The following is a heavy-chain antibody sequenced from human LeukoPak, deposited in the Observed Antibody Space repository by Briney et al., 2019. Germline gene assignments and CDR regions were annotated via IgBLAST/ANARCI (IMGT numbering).Heavy chain of an antibody. CDR3: AKFPSAATPGVEYAFDI. CDR2: ISYDGSNK. J-gene: IGHJ3*02. V-gene: IGHV3-30*18. D-gene: IGHD2-15*01. CDR1: GFTFSSYG. Sequence: GRSLRLSCAASGFTFSSYGMHWVRQAPGKGLEWVAVISYDGSNKYYADSVKGRFTISRDNSKNTLYLQMDSLRAEDTAVYYCAKFPSAATPGVEYAFDIWGQGTMVTVSS.